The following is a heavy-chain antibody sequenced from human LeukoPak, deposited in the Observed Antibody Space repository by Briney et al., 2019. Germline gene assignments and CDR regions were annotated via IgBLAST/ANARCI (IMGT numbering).Heavy chain of an antibody. V-gene: IGHV3-7*01. Sequence: GGSLRLSCAASGFIFSNYWMTWVRQAPGKGLEWVAHIRQDGSERHYVDSVKDRFTIPRDNAKNSLDLQMDSLRAEDTAVYYCARDWGSTGYDLYDSWGQGTLV. D-gene: IGHD5-12*01. CDR1: GFIFSNYW. J-gene: IGHJ4*02. CDR3: ARDWGSTGYDLYDS. CDR2: IRQDGSER.